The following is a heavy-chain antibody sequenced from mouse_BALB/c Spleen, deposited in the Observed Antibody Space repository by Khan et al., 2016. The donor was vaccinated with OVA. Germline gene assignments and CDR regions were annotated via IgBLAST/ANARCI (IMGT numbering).Heavy chain of an antibody. V-gene: IGHV9-3-1*01. J-gene: IGHJ1*01. CDR2: INTCTGEP. CDR1: GYTFTNYG. Sequence: QIQLVQSGPELKKPGETVKISCKASGYTFTNYGMNWVKQAPGKGLKGMGWINTCTGEPTDGDDFKGRFAFSLETSASTAYLQINNLKTEDTGTYLCARKGHWEFDVWGAGTTVTVSS. CDR3: ARKGHWEFDV.